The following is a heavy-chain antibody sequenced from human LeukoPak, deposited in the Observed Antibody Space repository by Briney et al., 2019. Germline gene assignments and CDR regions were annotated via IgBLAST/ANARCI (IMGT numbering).Heavy chain of an antibody. CDR3: AKDSGRYPIAARPGLGDY. D-gene: IGHD6-6*01. CDR2: ISYDGSNK. V-gene: IGHV3-30*18. J-gene: IGHJ4*02. Sequence: PGGSLRLSCAASEFTFSSYGMHWVRQAPGKGLEWVAVISYDGSNKYYADSVKGRFTISRDNSKNTLYLQMNSLRAEDTAVYYCAKDSGRYPIAARPGLGDYWGQGTLVTVSS. CDR1: EFTFSSYG.